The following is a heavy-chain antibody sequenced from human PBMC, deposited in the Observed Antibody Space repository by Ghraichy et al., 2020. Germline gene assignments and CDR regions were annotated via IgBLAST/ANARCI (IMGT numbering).Heavy chain of an antibody. CDR2: ISGSGGST. J-gene: IGHJ4*02. CDR1: GFTFSSYA. Sequence: GESLNISCAASGFTFSSYAMSWVRQAPGKGLEWVSAISGSGGSTYYADSVKGRFTISRDNSKNTLYLQMNSLRAEDTAVYYCAKEAAPLGYSSSWYWAVDYWGQGTLVTVSS. D-gene: IGHD6-13*01. V-gene: IGHV3-23*01. CDR3: AKEAAPLGYSSSWYWAVDY.